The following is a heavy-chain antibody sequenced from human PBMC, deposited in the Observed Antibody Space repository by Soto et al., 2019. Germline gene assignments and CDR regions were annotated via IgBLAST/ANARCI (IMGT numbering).Heavy chain of an antibody. D-gene: IGHD3-10*01. CDR3: TRAGSDPGNFYISNYYAMDV. CDR1: GFSVSSDY. J-gene: IGHJ6*02. Sequence: XVSLRLSCAASGFSVSSDYMSWVRQAPGKGLEWVSLIYSGGDTYYADSVKGRFTISRDISSNTIYLHMTSLRDDDTAIYYCTRAGSDPGNFYISNYYAMDVWGRGTTVTVSS. CDR2: IYSGGDT. V-gene: IGHV3-53*01.